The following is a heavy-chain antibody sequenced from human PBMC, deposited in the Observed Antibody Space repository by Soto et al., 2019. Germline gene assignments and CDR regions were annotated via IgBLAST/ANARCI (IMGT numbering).Heavy chain of an antibody. Sequence: SETLSLTCTVSGGSISSGGYYWSWIRQHPGKGLEWIGYIYYSGSTYYNQSLKSRVTISVDTSKNQFSLKLSSVTAADTAVYYCARVIGSGTVWFDPWGQGTLVTVSS. CDR1: GGSISSGGYY. V-gene: IGHV4-31*03. CDR2: IYYSGST. CDR3: ARVIGSGTVWFDP. J-gene: IGHJ5*02. D-gene: IGHD6-19*01.